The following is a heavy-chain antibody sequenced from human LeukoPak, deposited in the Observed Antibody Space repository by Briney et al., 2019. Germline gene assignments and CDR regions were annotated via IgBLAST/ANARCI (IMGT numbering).Heavy chain of an antibody. Sequence: GGSLRLSCAASGFSFGSFEMNWVRQAPGMGLEWVALILYDGSNEYYADSVQGRFTISRDSSRNTLYLQMNSLRAEDTAVYYCAKDGTGGYYYLDYWGQGTLVTVSS. CDR1: GFSFGSFE. V-gene: IGHV3-30*18. D-gene: IGHD3-22*01. CDR2: ILYDGSNE. J-gene: IGHJ4*02. CDR3: AKDGTGGYYYLDY.